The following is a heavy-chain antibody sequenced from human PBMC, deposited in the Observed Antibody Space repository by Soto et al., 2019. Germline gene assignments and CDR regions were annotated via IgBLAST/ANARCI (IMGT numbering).Heavy chain of an antibody. Sequence: QVQLQQWGAGLLKPSETLSLTCAVYGGSFSGYYWSWIRQPPGKGLEWIGEINHSGSTNYNPSLKSRVTISVDTSKNQFSLKLSSVTAADTAVYYCARGVLLLWFGKRIDYFDYWGQGTLGTVSS. D-gene: IGHD3-10*01. CDR3: ARGVLLLWFGKRIDYFDY. V-gene: IGHV4-34*01. CDR2: INHSGST. CDR1: GGSFSGYY. J-gene: IGHJ4*02.